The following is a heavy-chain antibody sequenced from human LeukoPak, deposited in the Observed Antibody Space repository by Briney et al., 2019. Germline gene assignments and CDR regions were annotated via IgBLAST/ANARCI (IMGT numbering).Heavy chain of an antibody. Sequence: ASVKVSCKTSGYIFTDYYIHWVRQAPGQGLEWMGWMNPNSGNTGYAQKFQGRVTMTRNTSISTAYMELSSLRSEDTAVYYCARGAYQSDYWGQGTLVTVSS. CDR2: MNPNSGNT. J-gene: IGHJ4*02. CDR3: ARGAYQSDY. V-gene: IGHV1-8*02. D-gene: IGHD2-2*01. CDR1: GYIFTDYY.